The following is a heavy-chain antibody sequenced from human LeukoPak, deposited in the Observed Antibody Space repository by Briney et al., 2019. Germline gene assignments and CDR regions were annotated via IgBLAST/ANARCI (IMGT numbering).Heavy chain of an antibody. V-gene: IGHV4-31*03. Sequence: PSETLSLTCTVSGGSISSGGYYWSWIRQHPGKGLEWIGYIYHSGSTYYNPSLKSRVTISVDTSKNQFSLKLSSVTAADTAVYYCARVAYGSYCFDYWGQGTLVTVSS. CDR2: IYHSGST. D-gene: IGHD3-10*01. CDR1: GGSISSGGYY. CDR3: ARVAYGSYCFDY. J-gene: IGHJ4*02.